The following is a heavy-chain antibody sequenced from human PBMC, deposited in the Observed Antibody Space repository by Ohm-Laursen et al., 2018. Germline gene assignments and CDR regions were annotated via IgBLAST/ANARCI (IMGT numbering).Heavy chain of an antibody. CDR3: ARGHRGYSGYDHPYYFDY. V-gene: IGHV3-11*04. J-gene: IGHJ4*02. CDR1: GFTFSDYY. Sequence: GSLRLSCAASGFTFSDYYMSWIRQAPGKGLEWVSYISSSGSTIYYADSVKGRFTISRDNAKNSLYLQMNSLRAEDAAVYYCARGHRGYSGYDHPYYFDYWGQGTLVTVSS. CDR2: ISSSGSTI. D-gene: IGHD5-12*01.